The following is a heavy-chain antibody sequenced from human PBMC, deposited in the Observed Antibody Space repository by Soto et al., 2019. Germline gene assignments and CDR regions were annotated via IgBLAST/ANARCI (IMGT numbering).Heavy chain of an antibody. CDR1: GGTFSSYT. J-gene: IGHJ5*02. CDR2: IIPILGIA. Sequence: ASVKVSCKASGGTFSSYTISWVRQAPGQGLEWMGRIIPILGIANYAQKFQGRVTITADKSTSAAYMELSSLRSEDTAVYYCARDPYYYDSTGYYESWGQGTLVTVSS. D-gene: IGHD3-22*01. V-gene: IGHV1-69*04. CDR3: ARDPYYYDSTGYYES.